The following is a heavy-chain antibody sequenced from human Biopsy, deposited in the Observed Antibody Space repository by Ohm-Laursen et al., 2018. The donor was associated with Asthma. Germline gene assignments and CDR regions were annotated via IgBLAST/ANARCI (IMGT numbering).Heavy chain of an antibody. CDR1: GGSFSNFA. CDR3: ARSYDTDSYPVLVLDY. Sequence: ASVTVSCQASGGSFSNFAFSWVRQAPGHGLEWMGTILTKFDITSYAEKFQGRVTITADKSTSTTYMELSRLRSEDTGVYYCARSYDTDSYPVLVLDYWGQGTLVTVSS. D-gene: IGHD3-22*01. J-gene: IGHJ4*02. CDR2: ILTKFDIT. V-gene: IGHV1-69*04.